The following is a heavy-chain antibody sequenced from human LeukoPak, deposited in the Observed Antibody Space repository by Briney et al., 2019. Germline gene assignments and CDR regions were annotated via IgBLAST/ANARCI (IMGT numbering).Heavy chain of an antibody. CDR1: GGSISSGDYY. Sequence: SETLSLTCTVSGGSISSGDYYWSWIRQPPGKGLEWIGYIYYSGSTYYNPSLKSRVTISVDTSKNQFSLKLSSMTAADTAVYYCAREPLVVPAAISYYGMDVWGQGTTVTVSS. CDR2: IYYSGST. J-gene: IGHJ6*02. CDR3: AREPLVVPAAISYYGMDV. V-gene: IGHV4-30-4*01. D-gene: IGHD2-2*01.